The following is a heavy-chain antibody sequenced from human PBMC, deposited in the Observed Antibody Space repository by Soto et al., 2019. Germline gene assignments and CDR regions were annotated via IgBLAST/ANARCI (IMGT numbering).Heavy chain of an antibody. J-gene: IGHJ6*02. Sequence: PSETLSLTCAVYGGSFSGYYWSWIRQPPGKGLEWIGEINHSGSTNYNPSLKSRVTISVDTSKNQFSLKLSSVTAADTAVYYCAREDIVVVPAANYYYYYGMDVWGQGTTVTVSS. D-gene: IGHD2-2*01. CDR1: GGSFSGYY. V-gene: IGHV4-34*01. CDR2: INHSGST. CDR3: AREDIVVVPAANYYYYYGMDV.